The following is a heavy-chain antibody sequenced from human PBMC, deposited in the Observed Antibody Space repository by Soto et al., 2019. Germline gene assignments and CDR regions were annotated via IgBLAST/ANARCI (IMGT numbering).Heavy chain of an antibody. J-gene: IGHJ5*02. V-gene: IGHV1-69*12. CDR2: IIPIFDSA. CDR3: ARDDGSGWFFEAA. D-gene: IGHD6-19*01. Sequence: QVQLVQSGAEVKKPGSSVKVSCKASGGSISSFAISWVRQAPGQGLDWMGGIIPIFDSANYAQKFQGRGTITADASTSTVYMELSSLRSEDTAVYYCARDDGSGWFFEAAWGQGTLVTVSS. CDR1: GGSISSFA.